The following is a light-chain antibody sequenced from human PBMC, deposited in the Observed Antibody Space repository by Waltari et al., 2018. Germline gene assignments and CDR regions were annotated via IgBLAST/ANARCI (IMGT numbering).Light chain of an antibody. V-gene: IGLV2-11*01. CDR2: DVT. J-gene: IGLJ3*02. CDR1: SCAVGGYYY. CDR3: CSYADSYTAV. Sequence: QSALTQPRSVSGSPGQSVTISCTGTSCAVGGYYYVSWYQQHPGKAPKLMLYDVTKRPSGVPGRFSGSKSGNTASLTISGLQAEDEADYYCCSYADSYTAVFGGGTTLTVL.